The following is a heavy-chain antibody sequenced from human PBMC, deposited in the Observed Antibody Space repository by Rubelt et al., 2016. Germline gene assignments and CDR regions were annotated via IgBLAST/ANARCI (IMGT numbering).Heavy chain of an antibody. Sequence: GKGLAYIGNIYYNGNTDYNPSLKSRVTISIDTSKNQFSLKLSSVTAADTAVYYCAGHGYSSPFDYWGQGTLVTVSS. CDR2: IYYNGNT. J-gene: IGHJ4*02. CDR3: AGHGYSSPFDY. D-gene: IGHD6-19*01. V-gene: IGHV4-39*01.